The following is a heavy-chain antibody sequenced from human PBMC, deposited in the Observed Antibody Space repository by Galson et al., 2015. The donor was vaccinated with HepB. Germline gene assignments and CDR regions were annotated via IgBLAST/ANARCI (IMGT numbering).Heavy chain of an antibody. Sequence: SLRLSCAASGFTFSSYAMHWVRQAPGKGLEYVSAISSNGGSTYYANSVKGRFTISRDNSKNTLYLQMGSLRAEDMAVYYCAITSYAIRDDAFDIWGQGTMVTVSS. CDR1: GFTFSSYA. V-gene: IGHV3-64*01. CDR2: ISSNGGST. CDR3: AITSYAIRDDAFDI. J-gene: IGHJ3*02. D-gene: IGHD2-8*01.